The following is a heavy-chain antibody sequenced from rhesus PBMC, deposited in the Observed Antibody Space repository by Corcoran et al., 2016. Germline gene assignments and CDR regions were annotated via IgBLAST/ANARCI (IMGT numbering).Heavy chain of an antibody. D-gene: IGHD3-28*01. V-gene: IGHV2-174*01. CDR1: GFALSPSGMG. Sequence: QVTLKESGPALVKPTQTLTLTCTFSGFALSPSGMGLGWIRPPPGKALEWLALIYWDDDKYSSTSLKSRLTISKDTSKNQVVLTMTNMDPVDTATYYCARRRWDSGYKEWGQGVLVTVSS. CDR2: IYWDDDK. CDR3: ARRRWDSGYKE. J-gene: IGHJ4*01.